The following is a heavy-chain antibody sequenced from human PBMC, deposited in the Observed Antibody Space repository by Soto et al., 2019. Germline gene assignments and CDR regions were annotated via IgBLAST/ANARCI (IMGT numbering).Heavy chain of an antibody. D-gene: IGHD3-22*01. Sequence: SETLSLTCTVSGGSISSYYWSWIRQPPGKGLEWIGYIYYSGSTNYNPSLKSRVTISVDTSKNQFSLKLSSVTAADTAVYYCARVNLYYDSSGYYPSWFDPWGQGTRVTVSS. CDR1: GGSISSYY. J-gene: IGHJ5*02. V-gene: IGHV4-59*08. CDR2: IYYSGST. CDR3: ARVNLYYDSSGYYPSWFDP.